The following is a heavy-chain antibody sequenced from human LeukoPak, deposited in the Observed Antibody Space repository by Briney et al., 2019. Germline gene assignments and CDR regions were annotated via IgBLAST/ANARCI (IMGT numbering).Heavy chain of an antibody. CDR1: GDSFSSNY. Sequence: PSETLSLTCTVSGDSFSSNYWGWIRQPPGKGLEWIGYIFHSGSTNYNPSLKSRVSISVDTSKNQFSLKMNSVTAADTAVYFCARHIRGAYYYFDYWGQGTLVTVSS. CDR3: ARHIRGAYYYFDY. J-gene: IGHJ4*02. D-gene: IGHD3-10*01. CDR2: IFHSGST. V-gene: IGHV4-59*08.